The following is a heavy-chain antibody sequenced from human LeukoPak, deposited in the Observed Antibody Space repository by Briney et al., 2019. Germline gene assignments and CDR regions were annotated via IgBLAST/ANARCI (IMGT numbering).Heavy chain of an antibody. CDR2: SVPMSDTK. J-gene: IGHJ5*02. V-gene: IGHV1-69*05. D-gene: IGHD1-14*01. CDR3: AATSIIFNWFDP. CDR1: GGSFGDFA. Sequence: SVKVSCKASGGSFGDFAIIWVRQAPGHGLEWMGRSVPMSDTKDYAQKFQGRVTFTTDESTTAAHMELSNLSPEDTAVYYCAATSIIFNWFDPWGQGTLVTVSS.